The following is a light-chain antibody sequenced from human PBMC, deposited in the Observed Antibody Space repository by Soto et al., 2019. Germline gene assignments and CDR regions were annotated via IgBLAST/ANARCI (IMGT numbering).Light chain of an antibody. CDR3: AVWDDSLYV. CDR2: SNT. J-gene: IGLJ1*01. Sequence: QSVLTQPPSASGTPGQTVTVSCSGSSSNSGKNTVNWYQHLPGTAPKLLIYSNTQRPLGVPVRFSGSKSGTSASLAISGLQSDDEADYYCAVWDDSLYVFGSGTKVTVL. V-gene: IGLV1-44*01. CDR1: SSNSGKNT.